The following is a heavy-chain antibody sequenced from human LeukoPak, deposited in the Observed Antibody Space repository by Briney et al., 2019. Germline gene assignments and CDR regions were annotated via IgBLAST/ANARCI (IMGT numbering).Heavy chain of an antibody. Sequence: TGESLKISCKGPGYSFTSYWIGWVRQMPGKGLEWMGIIYPGDSDTRYSPSFQGQVTISADKSISTAYLQWSSLKASDTAMYYCARRADTAMVSIPYYYYYYMDVWGKGTTVTVSS. CDR1: GYSFTSYW. V-gene: IGHV5-51*01. J-gene: IGHJ6*03. CDR3: ARRADTAMVSIPYYYYYYMDV. CDR2: IYPGDSDT. D-gene: IGHD5-18*01.